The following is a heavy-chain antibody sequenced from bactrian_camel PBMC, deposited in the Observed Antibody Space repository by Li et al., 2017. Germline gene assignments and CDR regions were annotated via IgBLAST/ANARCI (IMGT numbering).Heavy chain of an antibody. CDR3: VLNLSY. CDR2: IKSSGKKT. J-gene: IGHJ4*01. Sequence: QVQLVESGGGLVQPGGSLRLSCACSGFAFSTSLMYWVRQAPGKGLEWVSHIKSSGKKTYYAESVKGRFTISRDNAKNTVYLQMNSLKSEDTALYYCVLNLSYWGQGTQVTVS. V-gene: IGHV3S1*01. CDR1: GFAFSTSL.